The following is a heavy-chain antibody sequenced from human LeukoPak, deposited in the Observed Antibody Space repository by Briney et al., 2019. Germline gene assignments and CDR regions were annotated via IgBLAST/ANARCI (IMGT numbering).Heavy chain of an antibody. Sequence: GGSLRLSCAASGFTFSSYAMSWVRQAPGKGLEWVSAISGSGGSTYYADSVKGRFTISRDNSKNTLYLQMNSLRAEDTAVYYCAWFGELLQTYYYGMDVWGQGTTVTVSS. CDR2: ISGSGGST. D-gene: IGHD3-10*01. CDR3: AWFGELLQTYYYGMDV. CDR1: GFTFSSYA. V-gene: IGHV3-23*01. J-gene: IGHJ6*02.